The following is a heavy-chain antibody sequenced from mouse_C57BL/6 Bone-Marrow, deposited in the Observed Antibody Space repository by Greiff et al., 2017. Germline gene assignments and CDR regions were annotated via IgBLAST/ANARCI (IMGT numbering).Heavy chain of an antibody. J-gene: IGHJ3*01. CDR1: GYTFTSYW. D-gene: IGHD2-1*01. Sequence: VQLQQPGAELVKPGASVKLSCKASGYTFTSYWMQWVKQRPGQGLEWIGEIDPSDSYTNYNQNFKGKATLTVYTSSSTAYMQLSSLTSADSAVYYCAYGNYVGFAYWGQGTLVTVSA. CDR3: AYGNYVGFAY. V-gene: IGHV1-50*01. CDR2: IDPSDSYT.